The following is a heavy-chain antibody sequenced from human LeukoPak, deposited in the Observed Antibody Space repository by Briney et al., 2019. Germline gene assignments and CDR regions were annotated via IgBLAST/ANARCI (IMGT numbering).Heavy chain of an antibody. CDR3: ARLGYCYGSGSYLSTDA. V-gene: IGHV4-39*01. D-gene: IGHD3-10*01. CDR1: IDPNSRRYDL. J-gene: IGHJ5*02. Sequence: PSETLSLTCCVWIDPNSRRYDLWRPIRQPPGKGLEWIGSIYYSASTHNNPSLKSRVTISVDTSKIQFSLNLSSVTAADTAVYYCARLGYCYGSGSYLSTDAWGQGTMVTVSS. CDR2: IYYSAST.